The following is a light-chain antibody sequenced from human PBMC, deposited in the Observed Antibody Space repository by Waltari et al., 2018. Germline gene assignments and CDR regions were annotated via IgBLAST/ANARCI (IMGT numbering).Light chain of an antibody. CDR1: QSVSSSY. CDR2: GAS. CDR3: QQYGSSQCT. V-gene: IGKV3-20*01. J-gene: IGKJ2*02. Sequence: ELVFPQPPGTLSFSSRYSATLTCRASQSVSSSYLDWYQQKPGQAPRLLIYGASSRATGIPDRFSGSGSGTDFTLTISRLEPEDFAVYYCQQYGSSQCTFGQGTKLEIK.